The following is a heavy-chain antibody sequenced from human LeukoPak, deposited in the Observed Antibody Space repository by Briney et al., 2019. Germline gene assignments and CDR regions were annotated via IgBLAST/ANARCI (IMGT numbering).Heavy chain of an antibody. Sequence: GGSLRLSXAASGFTFSSYGMHWVRQAPGKGLEWVAFIRYDGSNKYYADSVKGRFTISRDNSKNTLYLQMNSLRAEDTAVYYCAKDQARYCSSTSCYTVHYWGQGTLVTVSS. J-gene: IGHJ4*02. CDR1: GFTFSSYG. CDR2: IRYDGSNK. V-gene: IGHV3-30*02. CDR3: AKDQARYCSSTSCYTVHY. D-gene: IGHD2-2*02.